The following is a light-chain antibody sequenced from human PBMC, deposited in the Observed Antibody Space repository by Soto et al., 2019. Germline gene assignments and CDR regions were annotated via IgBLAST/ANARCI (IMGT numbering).Light chain of an antibody. Sequence: EIVMTQSAATLSETPLERATLSCIASQSISNTLAWYQQRPGQAPRLLIYNAATRAIHIPGRFSGSGAGTEFTLTISTLQPEDFAVYYCQQYSEWPRTFGQGTKV. CDR2: NAA. CDR1: QSISNT. V-gene: IGKV3-15*01. J-gene: IGKJ1*01. CDR3: QQYSEWPRT.